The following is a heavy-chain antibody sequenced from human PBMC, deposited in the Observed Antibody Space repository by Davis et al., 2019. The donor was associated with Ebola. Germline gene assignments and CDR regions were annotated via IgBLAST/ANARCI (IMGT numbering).Heavy chain of an antibody. D-gene: IGHD3-16*01. V-gene: IGHV4-61*08. CDR2: IYYSGST. Sequence: PSETLSLTCTVSGGSISSGGYYWSWIRQHPGKGLEWIGYIYYSGSTNYNPSLKSRVTISVDTSKNQFSLKLSSVTAADTAVYYCARVVRGGYNYMDVWGKGTTVTVSS. CDR1: GGSISSGGYY. CDR3: ARVVRGGYNYMDV. J-gene: IGHJ6*03.